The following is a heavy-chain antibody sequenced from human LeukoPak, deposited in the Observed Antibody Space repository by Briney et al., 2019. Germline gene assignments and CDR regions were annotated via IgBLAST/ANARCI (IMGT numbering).Heavy chain of an antibody. CDR3: AREILWFGERYYYYYYYMDV. D-gene: IGHD3-10*01. CDR1: GDSVSSNSAA. CDR2: TYYRSKWYN. Sequence: SQTLSLTCAISGDSVSSNSAAWNWIRQSPSRGLEWLGRTYYRSKWYNDYAVFVKSRITINPDTSKNQFSLKLSSVTAADTAVYYCAREILWFGERYYYYYYYMDVWGKGTTVTVSS. V-gene: IGHV6-1*01. J-gene: IGHJ6*03.